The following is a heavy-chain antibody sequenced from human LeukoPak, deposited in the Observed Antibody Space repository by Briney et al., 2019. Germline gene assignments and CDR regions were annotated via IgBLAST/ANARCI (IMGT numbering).Heavy chain of an antibody. J-gene: IGHJ4*02. CDR3: ARLGDIVVVPAAIGYFDY. V-gene: IGHV4-34*01. CDR2: VNHSGST. CDR1: GGSFSGYY. D-gene: IGHD2-2*01. Sequence: SETLSLTCAVYGGSFSGYYWSWIRQPPGKGLEWIGEVNHSGSTNYNPSLKSRVTISVDTSKNQFSLKLSSVTAADTAVYYCARLGDIVVVPAAIGYFDYWGQGTLVTVSS.